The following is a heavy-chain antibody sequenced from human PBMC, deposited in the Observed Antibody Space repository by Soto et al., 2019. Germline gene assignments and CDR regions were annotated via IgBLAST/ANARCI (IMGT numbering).Heavy chain of an antibody. CDR2: IYYSGST. J-gene: IGHJ4*02. D-gene: IGHD3-22*01. Sequence: QVQLQESGPGLVKPSQTLSLTCTVSCGSISSGGYYWSWIRQHPGKGLEWIGYIYYSGSTYYNPSLKSRVTISVDTSKNQFSLKLSSVTAADTAVYYCARVWYYDSSGYDGTFDYWGQGTLVTVSS. CDR3: ARVWYYDSSGYDGTFDY. V-gene: IGHV4-31*03. CDR1: CGSISSGGYY.